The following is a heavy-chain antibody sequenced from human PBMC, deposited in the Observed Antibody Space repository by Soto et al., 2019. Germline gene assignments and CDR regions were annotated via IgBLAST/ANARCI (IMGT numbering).Heavy chain of an antibody. CDR1: GGSLSGYY. V-gene: IGHV4-34*01. Sequence: PSETLSLTCAVYGGSLSGYYWSWIRQSPGKGLEWIGEINHSGSTNYNPSLKSRVTISVDTSKNQFSLKLSSVTAADTAVYYCARGGRGFLWSGDPSAFDIWGQGTLVT. CDR2: INHSGST. J-gene: IGHJ3*02. D-gene: IGHD3-3*01. CDR3: ARGGRGFLWSGDPSAFDI.